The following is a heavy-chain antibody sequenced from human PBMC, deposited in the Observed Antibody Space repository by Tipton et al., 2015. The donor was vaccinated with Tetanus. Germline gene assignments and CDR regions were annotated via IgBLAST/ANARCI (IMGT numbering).Heavy chain of an antibody. V-gene: IGHV4-59*01. Sequence: TLSLTCSVSGDSMSSYYWSWIRQPPGKTLEWLGYIFYSGTISYNPSLKSRVIMSVDTSRKQFSLSLSSVTAADTAVYYCGREAPDEGHYFDTWRRGILVTVSS. J-gene: IGHJ4*02. D-gene: IGHD3-9*01. CDR3: GREAPDEGHYFDT. CDR1: GDSMSSYY. CDR2: IFYSGTI.